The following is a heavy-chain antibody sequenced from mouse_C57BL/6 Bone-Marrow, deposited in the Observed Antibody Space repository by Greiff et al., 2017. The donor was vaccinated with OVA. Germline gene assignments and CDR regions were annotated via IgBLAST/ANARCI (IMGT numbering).Heavy chain of an antibody. Sequence: QVQLQQSGAELVRPGTSVKLSCKASGHTFTSYWMHWVKQRPGQGLEWIGVIDPSDSYTNYNQKFKGKATLTVDTSSSTAYMQLSSLTSEDSAVYYCAIPTAQASWFAYWGQGTLVTVSA. CDR2: IDPSDSYT. CDR3: AIPTAQASWFAY. J-gene: IGHJ3*01. V-gene: IGHV1-59*01. D-gene: IGHD3-2*02. CDR1: GHTFTSYW.